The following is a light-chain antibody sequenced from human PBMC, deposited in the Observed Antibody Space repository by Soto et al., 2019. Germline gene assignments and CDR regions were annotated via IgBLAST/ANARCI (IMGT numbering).Light chain of an antibody. J-gene: IGKJ4*01. CDR3: QQRSIGLT. CDR2: DAA. V-gene: IGKV3-11*01. CDR1: QSVSSY. Sequence: EIVLTQSPATLSLSPGERATLSCRASQSVSSYLVWYQQKPGQAPRLLIYDAANRATGIPARFSGSGSGTDFILTISSLESEYFAIYYCQQRSIGLTFGGGTQVEIK.